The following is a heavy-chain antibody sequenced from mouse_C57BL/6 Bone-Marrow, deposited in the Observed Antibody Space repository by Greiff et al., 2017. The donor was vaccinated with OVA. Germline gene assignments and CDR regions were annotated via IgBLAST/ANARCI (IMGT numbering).Heavy chain of an antibody. J-gene: IGHJ4*01. CDR1: GYTFTSYW. V-gene: IGHV1-59*01. Sequence: VQLQQPGAELVRPGTSVKLSCKASGYTFTSYWMHWVKQRPGQGLEWIGVIDPSDSYTNYNQKFKGKATLTVDTSSSTAYMQLSSLTSEDSAVYYGAREGYSNYDYYAMDDWGQGTSVTVSS. CDR3: AREGYSNYDYYAMDD. CDR2: IDPSDSYT. D-gene: IGHD2-5*01.